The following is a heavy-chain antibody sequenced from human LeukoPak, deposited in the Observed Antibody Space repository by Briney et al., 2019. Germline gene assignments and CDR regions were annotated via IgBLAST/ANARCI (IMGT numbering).Heavy chain of an antibody. CDR2: IFHSGTT. CDR1: DEVITSNNW. J-gene: IGHJ5*02. D-gene: IGHD1-26*01. V-gene: IGHV4-4*02. Sequence: SGTLSLTCTVSDEVITSNNWWSWVRQSPGKGLEWIGEIFHSGTTRYKASLESRVTMLLDKSKNQFSLRLNSVTAADTAVYFCARLRLSGGSFSVGWFDPWGQGIQVTISS. CDR3: ARLRLSGGSFSVGWFDP.